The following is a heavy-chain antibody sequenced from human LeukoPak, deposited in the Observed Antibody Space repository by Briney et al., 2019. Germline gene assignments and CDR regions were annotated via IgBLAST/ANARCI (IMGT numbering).Heavy chain of an antibody. CDR2: INTDGSST. D-gene: IGHD3-10*01. V-gene: IGHV3-74*01. CDR1: GFTFSSYW. Sequence: GGSLRLSCAASGFTFSSYWMHWVRQAPGKGLVWVSRINTDGSSTSYADSVKGRFTISRDNSKNTLYLQMNSLRAEDTAVYYCARESGWGLPHAFDFWGQGTMITVSS. CDR3: ARESGWGLPHAFDF. J-gene: IGHJ3*01.